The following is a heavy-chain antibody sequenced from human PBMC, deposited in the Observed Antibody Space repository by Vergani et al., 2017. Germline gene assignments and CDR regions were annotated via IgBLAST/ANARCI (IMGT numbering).Heavy chain of an antibody. D-gene: IGHD3-22*01. Sequence: QVKLQESGPGLVKPSQTLSLTCTVSGGSISSGDYYWSWIRQPPGKGLEWIGYIYYSGNTYYNPSLKSRVTISVGTSKNQFSLKLNSVTAADTANYYCARMGGYDEGDAFRIGYFDSWGPGILVTVSS. J-gene: IGHJ4*02. CDR1: GGSISSGDYY. V-gene: IGHV4-31*03. CDR3: ARMGGYDEGDAFRIGYFDS. CDR2: IYYSGNT.